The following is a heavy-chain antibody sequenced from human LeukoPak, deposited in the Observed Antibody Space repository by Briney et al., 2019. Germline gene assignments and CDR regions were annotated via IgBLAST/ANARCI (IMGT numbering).Heavy chain of an antibody. CDR3: ASPISGYDAFDI. J-gene: IGHJ3*02. Sequence: PGGSLRLSCAASGFTFSSYGMHWVRQVPGKGLEWVAVIWYDGSNKYYADSVKGRFTISRDNSKNTLYLQMNSLRAEDTAVYYCASPISGYDAFDIWGQGTMVTASS. D-gene: IGHD5-12*01. V-gene: IGHV3-33*01. CDR1: GFTFSSYG. CDR2: IWYDGSNK.